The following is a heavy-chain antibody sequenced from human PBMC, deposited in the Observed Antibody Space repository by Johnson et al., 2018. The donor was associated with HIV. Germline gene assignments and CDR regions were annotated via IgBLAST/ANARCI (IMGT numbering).Heavy chain of an antibody. D-gene: IGHD3-10*01. J-gene: IGHJ3*02. V-gene: IGHV3-33*03. CDR1: GFTFSSYG. Sequence: RLVESGGGVVQPGTSLRLSCAASGFTFSSYGIHWVRQAPGKGLEWVAFIWHDVRDVYYADSVKGRFTVSRDNTKNSLYLQIDSLRPEDTAVYHCARGRGALDIWVQGTMVTVSS. CDR2: IWHDVRDV. CDR3: ARGRGALDI.